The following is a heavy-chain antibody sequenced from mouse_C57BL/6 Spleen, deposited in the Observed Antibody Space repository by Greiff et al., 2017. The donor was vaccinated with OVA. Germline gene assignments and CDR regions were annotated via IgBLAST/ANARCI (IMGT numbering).Heavy chain of an antibody. CDR3: ARYYSNYDAMDY. J-gene: IGHJ4*01. CDR1: GYTFTSYW. CDR2: IDPSDSET. D-gene: IGHD2-5*01. V-gene: IGHV1-52*01. Sequence: QVQLKQPGAELVRPGSSVKLSCKASGYTFTSYWMHWVKQRPIQGLEWIGNIDPSDSETHYNQKFKDKATLTVDKSSSTAYMQLSSLTSEDSAVYYCARYYSNYDAMDYWGQGTSVTVSS.